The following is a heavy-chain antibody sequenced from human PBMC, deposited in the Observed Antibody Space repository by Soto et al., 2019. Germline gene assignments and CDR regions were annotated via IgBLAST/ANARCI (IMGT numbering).Heavy chain of an antibody. D-gene: IGHD3-22*01. V-gene: IGHV3-49*03. CDR1: GFTFGDDA. CDR2: IRSKAYGGTT. CDR3: TRAPSRITMIVVGFDY. J-gene: IGHJ4*02. Sequence: PVGSLRLSCTASGFTFGDDAMSWFRQAPGKGLEWVGFIRSKAYGGTTEYAASVKGRFTISRDDSKSIAYLQMNSLKTEDTAVYYCTRAPSRITMIVVGFDYWGQGTLVTVSS.